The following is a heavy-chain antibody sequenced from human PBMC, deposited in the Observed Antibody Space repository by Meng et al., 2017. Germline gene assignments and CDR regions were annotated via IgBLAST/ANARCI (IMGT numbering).Heavy chain of an antibody. Sequence: ASVKVSCKASGYTFTSYGISWVRQAPGQGLEWMGWISAYNGNTNYAQKLQGRVTMTTDTSTSTAYMGLRSLRSDDTAVYYCARVRYYYDSSGYYNASFDYWGQGTLVTVSS. D-gene: IGHD3-22*01. V-gene: IGHV1-18*01. J-gene: IGHJ4*02. CDR3: ARVRYYYDSSGYYNASFDY. CDR2: ISAYNGNT. CDR1: GYTFTSYG.